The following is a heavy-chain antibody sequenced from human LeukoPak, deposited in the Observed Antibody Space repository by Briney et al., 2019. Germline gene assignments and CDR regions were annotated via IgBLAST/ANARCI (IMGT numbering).Heavy chain of an antibody. D-gene: IGHD2-15*01. CDR2: INHSGST. J-gene: IGHJ4*01. CDR1: GGSFWGYY. V-gene: IGHV4-34*01. CDR3: ARGRIRWPKPLLFDY. Sequence: PSETLSLTCAVYGGSFWGYYWSWIRHPPGKGLEWIGEINHSGSTNYNPSLKSRVTISVDTSKNQFSLKLSSVTAADTAVYYCARGRIRWPKPLLFDYWGQEPWSPSPQ.